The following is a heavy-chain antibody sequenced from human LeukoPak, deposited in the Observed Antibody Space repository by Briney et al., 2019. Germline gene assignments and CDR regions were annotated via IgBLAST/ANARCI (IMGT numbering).Heavy chain of an antibody. CDR2: INHSGST. V-gene: IGHV4-34*01. Sequence: SETLSLTCAVYGGSFSGYYWGWIRQPPGKGLEWIGEINHSGSTSYNPSLKSRVTISVDTSKNQFSLKLNSVTAADTAVYYCATLWRLGASTGEAFDIWGQGTMVTVSS. CDR1: GGSFSGYY. J-gene: IGHJ3*02. D-gene: IGHD1-26*01. CDR3: ATLWRLGASTGEAFDI.